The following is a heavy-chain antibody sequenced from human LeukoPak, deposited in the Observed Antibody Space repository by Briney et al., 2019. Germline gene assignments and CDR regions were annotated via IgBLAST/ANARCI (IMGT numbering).Heavy chain of an antibody. CDR1: GYTFTGYY. CDR2: INPNSGGT. CDR3: ARDSHSSSPPY. D-gene: IGHD6-13*01. V-gene: IGHV1-2*06. Sequence: ASVKVSCKASGYTFTGYYMHWVRQAPGQGLEWMGRINPNSGGTIYAQKFQGRVTMTRDTSISTAYMELSRLRSDDTAVYYCARDSHSSSPPYWGQGTLVTVSS. J-gene: IGHJ4*02.